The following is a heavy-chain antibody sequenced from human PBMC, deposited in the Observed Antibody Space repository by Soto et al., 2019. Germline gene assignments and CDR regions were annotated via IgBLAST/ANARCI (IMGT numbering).Heavy chain of an antibody. CDR1: GGSFSGYY. CDR3: AREFPFAHYYDSSGLFDY. D-gene: IGHD3-22*01. CDR2: INHSGST. J-gene: IGHJ4*02. Sequence: SETLSLTCAVYGGSFSGYYWSWIRQPPGKGLEWIGEINHSGSTNYNPSLKSRVTISVDTSKNQFSLKLSSVTAADTALYYCAREFPFAHYYDSSGLFDYWGQGTLVTVS. V-gene: IGHV4-34*01.